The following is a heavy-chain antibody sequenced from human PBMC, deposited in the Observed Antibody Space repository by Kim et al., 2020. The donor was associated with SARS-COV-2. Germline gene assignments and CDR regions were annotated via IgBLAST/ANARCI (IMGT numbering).Heavy chain of an antibody. CDR3: ARVYDFWGGLKAWFDP. CDR2: INGGNGNT. D-gene: IGHD3-3*01. CDR1: GYNFNSYG. V-gene: IGHV1-3*01. Sequence: ASVKVSCKASGYNFNSYGIHWVRQAPGQTLEWMGWINGGNGNTRYSEKLQDRVTITWDTSASTAYMELSSLKSEDTATYYCARVYDFWGGLKAWFDPWGQGTLVTVSS. J-gene: IGHJ5*02.